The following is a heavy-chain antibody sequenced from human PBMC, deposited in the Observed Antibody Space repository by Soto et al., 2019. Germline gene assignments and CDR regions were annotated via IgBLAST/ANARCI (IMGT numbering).Heavy chain of an antibody. CDR3: AKDLPNYDFWSGSKYYYYGMDV. J-gene: IGHJ6*02. V-gene: IGHV3-23*01. D-gene: IGHD3-3*01. CDR2: ISGSGGST. CDR1: GFTFSSYA. Sequence: PGGSLRLSCAASGFTFSSYAMSWVRQAPGKGLEWVSAISGSGGSTYYADSVKGRFTISRDNSKNTLYLQMNSLRAEDTAVYYCAKDLPNYDFWSGSKYYYYGMDVWGQGTTVTVSS.